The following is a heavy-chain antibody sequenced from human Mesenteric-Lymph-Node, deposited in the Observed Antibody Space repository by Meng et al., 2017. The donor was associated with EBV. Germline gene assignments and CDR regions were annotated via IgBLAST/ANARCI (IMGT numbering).Heavy chain of an antibody. J-gene: IGHJ3*02. CDR2: ISAYNGNT. CDR3: ATDYGGNSGRGAFDI. V-gene: IGHV1-18*01. CDR1: YNTFTSNG. Sequence: QSGPEYKQPGVQWKVSWKPSYNTFTSNGSSWVRQAPVQGLEWMGWISAYNGNTNYAQKLQGRVTMTTDTSTSTAYMELRSLRSDDTAVYYCATDYGGNSGRGAFDIWGQGTMVTVSS. D-gene: IGHD4-23*01.